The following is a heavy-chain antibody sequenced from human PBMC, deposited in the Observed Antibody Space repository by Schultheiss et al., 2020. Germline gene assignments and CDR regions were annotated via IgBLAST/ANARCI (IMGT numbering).Heavy chain of an antibody. Sequence: GGSLRLSCAASGFTFSNAWMNWVRQAPGKGLEWVGRIKSKTDGGTTDYAAPVKGRFTISRDDSKNTLYLQMNSLKTEDTAVYYCTTLMTTSPLNYYYYGMDVWGQGTTVTVSS. J-gene: IGHJ6*02. CDR2: IKSKTDGGTT. D-gene: IGHD4-11*01. CDR1: GFTFSNAW. V-gene: IGHV3-15*07. CDR3: TTLMTTSPLNYYYYGMDV.